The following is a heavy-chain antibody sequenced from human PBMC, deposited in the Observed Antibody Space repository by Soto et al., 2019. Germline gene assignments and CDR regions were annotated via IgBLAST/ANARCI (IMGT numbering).Heavy chain of an antibody. Sequence: QVQLQESGPGLVKPSETLSLTCTVSGGSISSYYWSWIRQPPGKGLEWIGYIYYSGSTNYNPSLKSRVTISVDTSKTQFSLKLSSVTAADTAVYYCARGYGDYAEYFQHWGQGTLVTVSS. J-gene: IGHJ1*01. CDR1: GGSISSYY. CDR3: ARGYGDYAEYFQH. D-gene: IGHD4-17*01. V-gene: IGHV4-59*01. CDR2: IYYSGST.